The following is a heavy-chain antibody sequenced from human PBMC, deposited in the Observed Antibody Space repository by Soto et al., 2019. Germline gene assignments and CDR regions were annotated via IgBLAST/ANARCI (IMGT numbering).Heavy chain of an antibody. Sequence: GGSLRLSCAASGFTFSSYGMHWVRQAPGKGLEWVAVIWYDGSNKNYADSVKGRFTISRDNSKKTLYLQMNSLRAEDTAVYYCARAPFPSTYCGGDCYSAAMDYWGQGTLVTVSS. CDR3: ARAPFPSTYCGGDCYSAAMDY. CDR2: IWYDGSNK. V-gene: IGHV3-33*01. D-gene: IGHD2-21*02. J-gene: IGHJ4*02. CDR1: GFTFSSYG.